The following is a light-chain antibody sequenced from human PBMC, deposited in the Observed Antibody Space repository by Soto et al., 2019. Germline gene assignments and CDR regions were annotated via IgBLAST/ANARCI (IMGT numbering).Light chain of an antibody. V-gene: IGKV1-39*01. CDR2: AAS. Sequence: DIQMTQSPSSLSASVGDRVTITCRPSQNINSYLNWYQQKPGKAPKLLIYAASSVQSGVPSRFSGSGSGTDFTLTISSLQREDFATYYCQQSHSIPLTFGGGTRVEIK. CDR3: QQSHSIPLT. CDR1: QNINSY. J-gene: IGKJ4*01.